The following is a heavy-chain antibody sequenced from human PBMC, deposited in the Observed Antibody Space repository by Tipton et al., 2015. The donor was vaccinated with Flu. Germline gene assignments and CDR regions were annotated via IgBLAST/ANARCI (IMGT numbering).Heavy chain of an antibody. D-gene: IGHD2/OR15-2a*01. J-gene: IGHJ4*02. V-gene: IGHV3-9*01. CDR1: GFTFADYG. Sequence: SLRLSCAASGFTFADYGMHWVRRAPGKGLEWVSGISWNTGTTDYADSAKGRFTISRDNAKNSLYLQMNSLRPEDTALYYCAKVESFFYGYFDCWGQGTLVTVSS. CDR2: ISWNTGTT. CDR3: AKVESFFYGYFDC.